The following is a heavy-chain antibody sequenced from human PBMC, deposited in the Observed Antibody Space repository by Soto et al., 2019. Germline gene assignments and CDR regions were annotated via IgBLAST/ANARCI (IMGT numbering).Heavy chain of an antibody. CDR2: ISSSSSTI. J-gene: IGHJ6*02. V-gene: IGHV3-48*02. Sequence: GGSLTLSCAASGFTFSSYSMNWVRQAPGKGLEWVSYISSSSSTIYYADSVKGRFTISRDNAKNSLYLQMNSLRDEDTAVYYCARARLRYFDWPPHGMDVWGQGTTVTVSS. D-gene: IGHD3-9*01. CDR3: ARARLRYFDWPPHGMDV. CDR1: GFTFSSYS.